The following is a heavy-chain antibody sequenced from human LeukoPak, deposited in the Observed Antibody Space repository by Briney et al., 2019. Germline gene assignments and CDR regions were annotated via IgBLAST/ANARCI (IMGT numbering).Heavy chain of an antibody. Sequence: GGSLRLSCAASGFTFSSYGMHWVRQAPGKGLEWISSISSSSSYIYYADSVKGRFTISRDNAKNSLYLQMNSLRAEDTAVYYCARDITGAFDIWGQGTMVTVSS. D-gene: IGHD1-20*01. CDR1: GFTFSSYG. CDR2: ISSSSSYI. J-gene: IGHJ3*02. V-gene: IGHV3-21*01. CDR3: ARDITGAFDI.